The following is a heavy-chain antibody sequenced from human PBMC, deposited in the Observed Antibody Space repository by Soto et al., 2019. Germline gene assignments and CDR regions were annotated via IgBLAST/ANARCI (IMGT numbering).Heavy chain of an antibody. J-gene: IGHJ6*02. Sequence: SGPTLVNPTETLTLTCTFSGFSLTSPGMCVSWIRQSPGKALEWLALIERGDDDKYYSTSLKTRLTISKDTRKNQVVLTMANMEPADKATYYCARSIRGPRRFNGMDVWGQGT. CDR1: GFSLTSPGMC. V-gene: IGHV2-70*13. CDR2: IERGDDDK. D-gene: IGHD1-20*01. CDR3: ARSIRGPRRFNGMDV.